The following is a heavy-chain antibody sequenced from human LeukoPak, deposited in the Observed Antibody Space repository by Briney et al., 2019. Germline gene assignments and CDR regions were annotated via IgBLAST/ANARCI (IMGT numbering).Heavy chain of an antibody. CDR1: GGSISSYY. J-gene: IGHJ5*02. V-gene: IGHV4-59*01. CDR3: ARLTGYSSESWFDP. Sequence: ASETLSLTCTVSGGSISSYYWSWIRQPPGKGLEWIGYIYYSGSTNYNPSLKSRVTISVDTPKNQFSLKLSSVTAADTAVYYCARLTGYSSESWFDPWGQGTLVTVSS. CDR2: IYYSGST. D-gene: IGHD3-9*01.